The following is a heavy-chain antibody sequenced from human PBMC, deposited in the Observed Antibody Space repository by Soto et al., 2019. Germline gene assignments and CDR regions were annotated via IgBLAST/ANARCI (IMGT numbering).Heavy chain of an antibody. J-gene: IGHJ6*04. V-gene: IGHV3-15*07. CDR1: GFSCSNAW. D-gene: IGHD3-10*01. CDR3: TTGFRDSGGMDV. CDR2: IKTTAAGGPT. Sequence: PGGSLRLSCAASGFSCSNAWMNWVRQAPGKGLEWVGRIKTTAAGGPTDYPTPVKGRFTISRDDSKNTVYVQVDSLETEDTAIYYFTTGFRDSGGMDVWGKGTSVTVSS.